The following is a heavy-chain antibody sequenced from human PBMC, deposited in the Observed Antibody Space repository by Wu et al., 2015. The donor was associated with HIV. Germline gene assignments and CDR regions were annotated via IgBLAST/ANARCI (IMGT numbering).Heavy chain of an antibody. D-gene: IGHD2-2*01. CDR2: IIPIFGTA. CDR3: ARVVVDPNIVVVPATTQLPRPGGWFDP. J-gene: IGHJ5*02. CDR1: GGTFSSYA. Sequence: QVQLVQSGAEVKKPGSSVKVSCKASGGTFSSYAISWVRRAPGQGLEWMGRIIPIFGTANYAQKFQGRVTITADESTSTAYMELSSLRSEDTAVYYCARVVVDPNIVVVPATTQLPRPGGWFDPWGQGTLVTVSS. V-gene: IGHV1-69*13.